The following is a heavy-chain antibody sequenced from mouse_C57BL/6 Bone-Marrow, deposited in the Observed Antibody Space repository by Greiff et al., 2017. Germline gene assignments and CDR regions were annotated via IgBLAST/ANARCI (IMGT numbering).Heavy chain of an antibody. CDR1: GYTFTDYE. J-gene: IGHJ3*01. V-gene: IGHV1-15*01. Sequence: VKLVESGAELVRPGASVTLSCKASGYTFTDYEMHWVKQTPVHGLEWIGAIDPETGGTAYNQKFKGKAILTADKSSSTAYMELRSLTSEDSAVYYCVLWFAYWGQGTLVTVSA. CDR3: VLWFAY. CDR2: IDPETGGT.